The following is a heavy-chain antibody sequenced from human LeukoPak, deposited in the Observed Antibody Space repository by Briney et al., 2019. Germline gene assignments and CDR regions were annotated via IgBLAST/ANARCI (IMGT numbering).Heavy chain of an antibody. CDR2: ISGSGGST. D-gene: IGHD3-9*01. Sequence: GGSLRLSCAASGFTFSNYAMSWVRQAPGKGLEWVSAISGSGGSTYYADSVKGRFTISRDNSKNTLYLQMNSLRAEDTAVYYCAKASGVYDIPYGMDVWGQGTTVTVSS. CDR3: AKASGVYDIPYGMDV. V-gene: IGHV3-23*01. J-gene: IGHJ6*02. CDR1: GFTFSNYA.